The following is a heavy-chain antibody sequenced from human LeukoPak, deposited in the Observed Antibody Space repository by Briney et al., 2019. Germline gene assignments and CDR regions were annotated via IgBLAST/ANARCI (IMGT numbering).Heavy chain of an antibody. D-gene: IGHD4-17*01. CDR3: ANVRGTVTTITIDY. V-gene: IGHV3-30*02. Sequence: PGGSLRLSCAASGFTFSSYGMHWVRQAPGKGLEWVAFIRYDGSNKYYADSVKGRFTISRDNSKNTLYLQMNSLRAEDTAVYYCANVRGTVTTITIDYWGQGTLVTVSS. J-gene: IGHJ4*02. CDR1: GFTFSSYG. CDR2: IRYDGSNK.